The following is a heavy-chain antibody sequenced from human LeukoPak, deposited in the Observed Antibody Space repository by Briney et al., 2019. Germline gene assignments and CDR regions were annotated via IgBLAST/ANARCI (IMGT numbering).Heavy chain of an antibody. CDR3: ARDPRGEANYYDSSGYYGY. D-gene: IGHD3-22*01. V-gene: IGHV1-18*01. J-gene: IGHJ4*02. CDR1: GYTFTSYG. CDR2: ISAYNGNT. Sequence: ASVKVSCKASGYTFTSYGISWVRQAPGQGLEWMGWISAYNGNTNYAQKLQGRVTMTTDTSTSTAYMELRSLRSDDTAVYYCARDPRGEANYYDSSGYYGYWGQGTLVTVSS.